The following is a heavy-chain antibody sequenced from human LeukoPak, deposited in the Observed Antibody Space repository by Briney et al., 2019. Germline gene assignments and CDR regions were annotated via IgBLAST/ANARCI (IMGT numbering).Heavy chain of an antibody. D-gene: IGHD5-18*01. Sequence: RASVKVSCKASGYTFTSHDINWVRQATGQGLEWMGWMNPNSANTGCAQKFQGRVTMTRNTSISTAYMELSSLRSEDRAVYYCARAVISGYSYENWFDPWGQGTLVTVSS. CDR2: MNPNSANT. V-gene: IGHV1-8*01. CDR3: ARAVISGYSYENWFDP. CDR1: GYTFTSHD. J-gene: IGHJ5*02.